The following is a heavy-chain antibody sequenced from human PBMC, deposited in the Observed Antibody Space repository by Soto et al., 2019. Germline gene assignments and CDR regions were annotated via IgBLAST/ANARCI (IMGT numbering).Heavy chain of an antibody. V-gene: IGHV3-11*04. Sequence: GGSLRLSCAASGFTFSDYYMSWIRQAPGKGLEWVSYISSSGSTIYYADSVKGRFTISRDNSKNTLYLQMNSLRAEDTAVYYCAKRSGSYSTDYYYGMDVWGQGTTVTVSS. CDR3: AKRSGSYSTDYYYGMDV. CDR1: GFTFSDYY. CDR2: ISSSGSTI. J-gene: IGHJ6*02. D-gene: IGHD1-26*01.